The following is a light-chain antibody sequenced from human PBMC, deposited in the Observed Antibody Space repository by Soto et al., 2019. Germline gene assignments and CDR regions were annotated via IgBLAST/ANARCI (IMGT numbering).Light chain of an antibody. J-gene: IGKJ1*01. Sequence: VMTQSPATLSVSPGERATLSCRASQNLRSSLAWYQQKPGQAPRLLIYGASTRATGIPARFSGSGSGADFTLTISRLEPEDFAVYYCQQYGSSPPRTFGQGTKVDIK. CDR1: QNLRSS. V-gene: IGKV3-15*01. CDR3: QQYGSSPPRT. CDR2: GAS.